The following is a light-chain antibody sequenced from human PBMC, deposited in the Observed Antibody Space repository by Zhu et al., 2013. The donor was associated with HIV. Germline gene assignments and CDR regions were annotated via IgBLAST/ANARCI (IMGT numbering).Light chain of an antibody. V-gene: IGKV1-5*03. Sequence: DIQMTQYPSTLSASVGDRVTITCRASQSISTYLAWYQQKPGKAPKPLINKASSLESGVPSRFSGSGSGTEFTLTISSLQPDDFATLYCQQYNYFWTFGPRDQGEIK. J-gene: IGKJ1*01. CDR1: QSISTY. CDR3: QQYNYFWT. CDR2: KAS.